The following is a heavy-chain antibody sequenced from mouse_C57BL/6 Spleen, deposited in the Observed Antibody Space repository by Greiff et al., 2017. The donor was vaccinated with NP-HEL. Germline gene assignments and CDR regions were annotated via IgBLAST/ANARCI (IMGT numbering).Heavy chain of an antibody. D-gene: IGHD2-1*01. CDR1: GYAFSSYW. Sequence: VQLQQSGAELVKPGASVKISCKASGYAFSSYWMNWVKQRPGKGLEWIGQIYPGDGDTNYNGKFKGKATLTADKSSSTAYMQLSSLTSDDSAVYFCARWDGNYAMDYWGQGTSVTVSS. V-gene: IGHV1-80*01. CDR2: IYPGDGDT. CDR3: ARWDGNYAMDY. J-gene: IGHJ4*01.